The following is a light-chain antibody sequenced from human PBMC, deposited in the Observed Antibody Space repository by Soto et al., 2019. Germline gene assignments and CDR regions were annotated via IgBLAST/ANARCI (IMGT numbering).Light chain of an antibody. CDR2: GAS. V-gene: IGKV1-33*01. J-gene: IGKJ2*01. CDR1: QDLSND. Sequence: DIQMTQSPSSLSASVGDRVTVTCQASQDLSNDLNWYQQKPGKAPKLLIYGASNLETGVPSRFSGSVSGTDFTFTISSLQPEDLATYYCQQYHDLPYTFGQGTKLDIK. CDR3: QQYHDLPYT.